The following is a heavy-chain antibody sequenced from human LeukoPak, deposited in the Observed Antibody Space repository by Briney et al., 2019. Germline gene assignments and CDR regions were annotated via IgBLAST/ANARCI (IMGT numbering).Heavy chain of an antibody. CDR2: INWNGGST. CDR1: GFTFDDYG. CDR3: ARDGERYYYDSGGAFDI. Sequence: PGGSLRLSCAASGFTFDDYGMSWVRQAPGKGLEWVSGINWNGGSTGYADSVKGRFTISRDNAKNSLYLQMNSLGAEDTALYYCARDGERYYYDSGGAFDIWGQGTMVTVSS. V-gene: IGHV3-20*04. D-gene: IGHD3-22*01. J-gene: IGHJ3*02.